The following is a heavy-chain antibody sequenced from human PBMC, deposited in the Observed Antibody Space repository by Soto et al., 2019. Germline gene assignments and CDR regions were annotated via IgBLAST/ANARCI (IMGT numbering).Heavy chain of an antibody. CDR2: VSPTGDTV. J-gene: IGHJ4*02. D-gene: IGHD3-10*02. CDR3: LKDAPNCSIDD. V-gene: IGHV3-9*01. CDR1: GFRFEQYV. Sequence: VQVVASGGGLVQPGRSLRLSCAVSGFRFEQYVMHWVRQAPGKGLECVSTVSPTGDTVGYADSVEGRFTVSRDNAKNSLYLQMNSLKGDDTAFYYCLKDAPNCSIDDWGQGTLVTVSS.